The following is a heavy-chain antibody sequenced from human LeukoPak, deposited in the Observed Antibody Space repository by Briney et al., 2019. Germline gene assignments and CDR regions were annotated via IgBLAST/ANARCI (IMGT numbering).Heavy chain of an antibody. CDR2: IRYDGSNK. Sequence: PGGSLRLFCAASGFTFSSYGMHWVRQAPGKGLEWVAFIRYDGSNKYYADSVKGRFTISRDNSKNTLYLQMNSLRAEDTAVYYCARGPPMYYCGSSAYHYDYFDYWGQGTLVTVSS. D-gene: IGHD3-22*01. CDR1: GFTFSSYG. J-gene: IGHJ4*02. V-gene: IGHV3-30*02. CDR3: ARGPPMYYCGSSAYHYDYFDY.